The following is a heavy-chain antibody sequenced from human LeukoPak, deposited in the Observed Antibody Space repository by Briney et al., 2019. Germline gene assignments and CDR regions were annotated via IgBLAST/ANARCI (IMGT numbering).Heavy chain of an antibody. CDR3: ASFPHMAGPFDY. Sequence: EASVKVSCKASGYTFTSYGISWVRQAPGQGLEWMGGIIPIFGTANYAQKFQGRVTITADKSTSTAYMELSSLRSEDTAVYYCASFPHMAGPFDYWGQGTLVTVSS. V-gene: IGHV1-69*06. D-gene: IGHD6-19*01. CDR1: GYTFTSYG. CDR2: IIPIFGTA. J-gene: IGHJ4*02.